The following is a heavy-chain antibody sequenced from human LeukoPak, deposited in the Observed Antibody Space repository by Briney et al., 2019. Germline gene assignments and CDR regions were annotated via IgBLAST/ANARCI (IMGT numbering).Heavy chain of an antibody. CDR1: GLTFSRYG. CDR2: VSDDGGTV. V-gene: IGHV3-30*18. CDR3: TKEAATGSRYSFDY. J-gene: IGHJ4*02. D-gene: IGHD1-1*01. Sequence: QPGASLRLSCVASGLTFSRYGMHWVRQAPGKGLEWVAVVSDDGGTVYYAESVKGRFTIARENEKNTMYLQMNSLRADDTAVFYCTKEAATGSRYSFDYWGQGTLVTVSS.